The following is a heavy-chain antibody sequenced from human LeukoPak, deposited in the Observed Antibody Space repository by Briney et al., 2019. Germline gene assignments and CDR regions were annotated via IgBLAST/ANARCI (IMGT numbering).Heavy chain of an antibody. D-gene: IGHD5-18*01. CDR1: GGSISSGGYY. CDR2: IYYSGST. Sequence: PSETLSLTCTVSGGSISSGGYYWSWIRRHPGKGLEWIGYIYYSGSTYYNPSLKSRVTISVDTSKNQFSLKLSSVTAADTAVYYCARRADSYEFDYWGQGTLVTVSS. CDR3: ARRADSYEFDY. J-gene: IGHJ4*02. V-gene: IGHV4-31*03.